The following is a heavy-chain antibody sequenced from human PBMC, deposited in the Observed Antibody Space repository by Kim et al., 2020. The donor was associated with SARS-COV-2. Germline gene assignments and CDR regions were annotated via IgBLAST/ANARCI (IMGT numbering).Heavy chain of an antibody. Sequence: GGSLRLSCAASGFPFSTYSMSWVRQAPGKGLEWLLYIGNSGSPIFYADSVKGRFTISRDNAKNSLYLQMNSLRDEDTAVYFCTRVSCSSTDCYGQYYFDYWGQGTLVTVSS. CDR1: GFPFSTYS. J-gene: IGHJ4*02. D-gene: IGHD2-21*02. V-gene: IGHV3-48*02. CDR3: TRVSCSSTDCYGQYYFDY. CDR2: IGNSGSPI.